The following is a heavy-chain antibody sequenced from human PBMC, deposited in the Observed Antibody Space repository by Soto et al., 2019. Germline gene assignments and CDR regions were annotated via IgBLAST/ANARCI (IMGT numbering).Heavy chain of an antibody. V-gene: IGHV3-33*01. J-gene: IGHJ6*01. Sequence: GGSLRLSCAASGFTFSTYGMYWVRQAPGKGLEWVAVIWYAGSNENYADSVKGRFTISRDNSKNTLYLQMNSLRAEDTAVYYCARDRVPVAMSDYYYGMDVWGQGTTVTVSS. CDR3: ARDRVPVAMSDYYYGMDV. D-gene: IGHD2-2*01. CDR2: IWYAGSNE. CDR1: GFTFSTYG.